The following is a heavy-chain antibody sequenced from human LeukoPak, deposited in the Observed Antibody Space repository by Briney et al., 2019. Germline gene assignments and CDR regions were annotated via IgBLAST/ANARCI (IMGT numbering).Heavy chain of an antibody. D-gene: IGHD6-13*01. J-gene: IGHJ6*03. V-gene: IGHV1-18*01. CDR2: ISAYNGNT. CDR1: GYTFTSYG. CDR3: ARPRIAAAEVYYYMDV. Sequence: ASVKVSCKSSGYTFTSYGISWVRQAPGQGLEWMGWISAYNGNTNYAQKLQGRVTMTTDTSTSTAYMELRSLRSDDTAVYYCARPRIAAAEVYYYMDVWGKGTTVTVSS.